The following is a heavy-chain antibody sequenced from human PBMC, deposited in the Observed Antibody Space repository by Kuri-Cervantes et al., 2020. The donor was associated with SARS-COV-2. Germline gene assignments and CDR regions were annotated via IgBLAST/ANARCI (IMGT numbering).Heavy chain of an antibody. Sequence: GSLRLSCAASGFTFSSYSMNWVRQAPGKGLEWIGEINHSGSTNYNPSLKSRVTISVDTSKNQFSLKLSSVTAADTAVYYCARGSIRVYYYYGMDVWGQGTTVTVSS. CDR2: INHSGST. J-gene: IGHJ6*02. CDR1: GFTFSSYS. V-gene: IGHV4-34*01. D-gene: IGHD2/OR15-2a*01. CDR3: ARGSIRVYYYYGMDV.